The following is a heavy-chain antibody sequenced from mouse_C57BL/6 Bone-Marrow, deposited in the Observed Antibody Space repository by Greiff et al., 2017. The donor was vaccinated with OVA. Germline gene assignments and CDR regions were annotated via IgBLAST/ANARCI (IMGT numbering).Heavy chain of an antibody. CDR2: ISYDGSN. CDR1: GYSITSGYY. V-gene: IGHV3-6*01. CDR3: ARNYYYGSRHWYFDV. D-gene: IGHD1-1*01. J-gene: IGHJ1*03. Sequence: EVKLMESGPGLVKPSQSLSLTCSVTGYSITSGYYWNWIRQFPGNKLEWMGYISYDGSNNYNPSLKNRISITRDTSKNQFFLKLNSVTTEDTATYYCARNYYYGSRHWYFDVWGTGTTVTVSS.